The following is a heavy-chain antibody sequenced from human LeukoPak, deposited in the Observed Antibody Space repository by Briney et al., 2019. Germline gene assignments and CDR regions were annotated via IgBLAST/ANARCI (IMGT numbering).Heavy chain of an antibody. V-gene: IGHV4-34*01. CDR1: GGSINSYY. CDR3: VRHVARAFDI. Sequence: SETLSLTCSVSGGSINSYYWSWSRQPPGKGLEWIGEINHSGSTKYNPSLKSRVTISIDTSKNQLSLKLSSVTAADTAVYSCVRHVARAFDIWGQGTKVAVSS. CDR2: INHSGST. J-gene: IGHJ3*02.